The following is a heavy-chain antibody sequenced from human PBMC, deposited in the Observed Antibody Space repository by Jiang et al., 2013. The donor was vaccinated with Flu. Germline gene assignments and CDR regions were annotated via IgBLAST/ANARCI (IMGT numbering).Heavy chain of an antibody. CDR3: ARDTSSVRGIFDY. V-gene: IGHV6-1*01. D-gene: IGHD4-17*01. J-gene: IGHJ4*02. CDR2: TYYRSKWYN. Sequence: ISGDSVSTSSATWNWIRQSPSRGLEWLGRTYYRSKWYNDYSLSMKSRITINPDTSKNQFSLQLNSVTPEDTAMYFCARDTSSVRGIFDYWGQGTLVTVSS. CDR1: GDSVSTSSAT.